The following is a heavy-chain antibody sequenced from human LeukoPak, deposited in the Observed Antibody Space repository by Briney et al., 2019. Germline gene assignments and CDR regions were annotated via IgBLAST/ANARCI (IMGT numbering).Heavy chain of an antibody. CDR3: AKGRLAGTGGYYYYYMDV. CDR1: RFTFSSYG. J-gene: IGHJ6*03. CDR2: ISGSGGST. D-gene: IGHD6-19*01. Sequence: PGRSLRLSCAASRFTFSSYGVSWVRQAPGKGLEWVSAISGSGGSTYYADSVKGRFTISRDNSKNTLYLQMNSLRAEDTAVYYCAKGRLAGTGGYYYYYMDVWGKGTTVTISS. V-gene: IGHV3-23*01.